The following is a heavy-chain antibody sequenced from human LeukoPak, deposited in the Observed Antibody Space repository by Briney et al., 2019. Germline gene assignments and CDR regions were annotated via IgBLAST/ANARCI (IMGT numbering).Heavy chain of an antibody. CDR2: ISYDGSNK. CDR3: ARDDSSSWYYFDY. Sequence: PGRSLRLSCAASGFTFSSYAMHWVRQAPGKGLEWVAVISYDGSNKYYADSVKGRFTISSDNSKNTLYLQMNSLRAEDTAVYYCARDDSSSWYYFDYWGQGTLVTVSS. CDR1: GFTFSSYA. D-gene: IGHD6-13*01. V-gene: IGHV3-30*04. J-gene: IGHJ4*02.